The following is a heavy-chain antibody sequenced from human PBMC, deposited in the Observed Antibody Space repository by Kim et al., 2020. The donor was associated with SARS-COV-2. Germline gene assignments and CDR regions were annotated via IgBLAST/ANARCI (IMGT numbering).Heavy chain of an antibody. Sequence: GGSLRLSCAASGFTFSDHYMDWVRQAPGKGLEWVGRIKNKANSYTTEYAASAQGRFTISRDDSKDSLPLHMRSLKTEDTAVYYCVRVRLISTWGSRTLDYWGQGTLVTVSS. D-gene: IGHD3-16*01. CDR3: VRVRLISTWGSRTLDY. CDR1: GFTFSDHY. CDR2: IKNKANSYTT. J-gene: IGHJ4*02. V-gene: IGHV3-72*01.